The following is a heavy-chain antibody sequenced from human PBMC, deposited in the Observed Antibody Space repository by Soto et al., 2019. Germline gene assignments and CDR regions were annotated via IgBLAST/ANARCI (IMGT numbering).Heavy chain of an antibody. D-gene: IGHD3-3*01. Sequence: SETLSLTGAVSGGSISGNNWWSGVRQPPGKGLQWIGEIYHSGSTNYNPSLKSRVTISVDKSKNQFSLELVSLTAADTAVYYCARGETFYLEWLFDWLDPWGQGTLVAVSS. J-gene: IGHJ5*02. CDR1: GGSISGNNW. V-gene: IGHV4-4*02. CDR2: IYHSGST. CDR3: ARGETFYLEWLFDWLDP.